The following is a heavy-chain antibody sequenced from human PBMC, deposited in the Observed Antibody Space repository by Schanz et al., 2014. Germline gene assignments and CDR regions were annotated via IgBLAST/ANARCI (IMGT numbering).Heavy chain of an antibody. CDR3: ARAPPPYSSSPYYWYYGMDV. J-gene: IGHJ6*02. CDR1: GFTFSDYY. D-gene: IGHD6-6*01. CDR2: ISNSGYTI. V-gene: IGHV3-11*01. Sequence: QVQLVESGGGLVKPGGSLRLSCAASGFTFSDYYMNWIRQAPGKGLEWVSYISNSGYTIYYADSVKGRFTISRDNAKNSLYRQMNSLRAEDTAVYYWARAPPPYSSSPYYWYYGMDVWGQGTTVTVSS.